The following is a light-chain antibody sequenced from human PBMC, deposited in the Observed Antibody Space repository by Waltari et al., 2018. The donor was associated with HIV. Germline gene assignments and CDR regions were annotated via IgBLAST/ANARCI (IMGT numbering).Light chain of an antibody. CDR3: KSSTTRSTPCV. J-gene: IGLJ1*01. CDR2: DVS. CDR1: NSDIGGHNS. V-gene: IGLV2-14*01. Sequence: QSALTQPASVSGSPGQSITISCTGTNSDIGGHNSVAWYQQHPGKAPKLIIYDVSNPPEGVSGRFSGSKSGNTASLTISGLQAEDEADYYCKSSTTRSTPCVFGSGTKVTVL.